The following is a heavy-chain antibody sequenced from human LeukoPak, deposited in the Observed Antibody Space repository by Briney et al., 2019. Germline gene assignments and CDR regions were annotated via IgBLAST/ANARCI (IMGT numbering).Heavy chain of an antibody. J-gene: IGHJ6*03. CDR1: GGTFSSYA. CDR3: ATVIYPWPSYYYYMDV. Sequence: SVKVSCKASGGTFSSYAISWVRQAPGQGLEWMGGIIPIFGTANYAQKFQGRVTITTDESTSTAYMELSSLRSEDTAVYYCATVIYPWPSYYYYMDVWGKGTTVTVSS. CDR2: IIPIFGTA. V-gene: IGHV1-69*05. D-gene: IGHD2/OR15-2a*01.